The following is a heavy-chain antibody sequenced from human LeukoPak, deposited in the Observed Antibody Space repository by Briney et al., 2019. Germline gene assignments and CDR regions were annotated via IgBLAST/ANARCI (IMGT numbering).Heavy chain of an antibody. CDR2: IRYDGSNK. CDR3: AKDNGPDYYDSSGYYDPYYMDV. Sequence: GSLRLSCAASGFTFSSYGMHWVRQAPGKGLEWVAFIRYDGSNKYYADSVKGRFTISRDNSKNTLYLQMNSLRAEDTAVYYCAKDNGPDYYDSSGYYDPYYMDVWGKGTTVTVSS. CDR1: GFTFSSYG. D-gene: IGHD3-22*01. V-gene: IGHV3-30*02. J-gene: IGHJ6*03.